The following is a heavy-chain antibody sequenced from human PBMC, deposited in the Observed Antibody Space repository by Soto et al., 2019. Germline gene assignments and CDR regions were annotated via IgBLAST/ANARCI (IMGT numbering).Heavy chain of an antibody. Sequence: GGSLRLSCEGSGFIFSDYEMNWVRQVPGKGLEWISYISISGTIIHYADSVKGRFTISRDNAKNSVYLQMKSLRVEDTAIYYCAREGGFDWFYPWGQGTLVTVSS. CDR3: AREGGFDWFYP. J-gene: IGHJ5*02. CDR1: GFIFSDYE. V-gene: IGHV3-48*03. CDR2: ISISGTII.